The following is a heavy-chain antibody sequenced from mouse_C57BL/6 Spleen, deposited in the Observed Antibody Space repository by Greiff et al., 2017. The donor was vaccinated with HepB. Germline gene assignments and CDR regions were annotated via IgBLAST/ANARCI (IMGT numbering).Heavy chain of an antibody. Sequence: QVQLKQSGAELVRPGASVTLSCKASGYTFTDYEMHWVKQTPVHGLEWIGAIDPETGGTAYNQKFKGKAILTADKSSSTAYMELRSLTSEDSAVYYCTRYSRYYYGSSPYAMDYWGQGTSVTASS. CDR2: IDPETGGT. V-gene: IGHV1-15*01. CDR1: GYTFTDYE. CDR3: TRYSRYYYGSSPYAMDY. D-gene: IGHD1-1*01. J-gene: IGHJ4*01.